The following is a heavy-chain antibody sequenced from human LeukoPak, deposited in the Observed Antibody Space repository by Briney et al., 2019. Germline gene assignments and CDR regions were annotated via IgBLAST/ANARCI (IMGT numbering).Heavy chain of an antibody. J-gene: IGHJ6*03. D-gene: IGHD3-10*02. Sequence: QSGGSLRLSCAASGFTFSSYGMHWVRQAPGKGLEWVAFIRYDGSKKYYTDSVKGRFTISRDNSKNTLYLQMNSLSAEDTAFYYCTKEELRRITMWGYVDVWGKGTTVTISS. CDR3: TKEELRRITMWGYVDV. CDR2: IRYDGSKK. CDR1: GFTFSSYG. V-gene: IGHV3-30*02.